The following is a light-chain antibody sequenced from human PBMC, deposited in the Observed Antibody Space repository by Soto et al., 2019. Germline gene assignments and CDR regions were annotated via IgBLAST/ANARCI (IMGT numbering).Light chain of an antibody. CDR3: QVWDSNIDHYV. V-gene: IGLV3-21*02. J-gene: IGLJ1*01. CDR2: DDS. CDR1: NIGSKG. Sequence: SYELTQPPSVSIAPGQTARITCGGNNIGSKGVHWYQQKPGQAPVLVVYDDSDRPSGIPERFSGSNSGNTATLTVSGVEAGDEADYYCQVWDSNIDHYVCGTGTKVTGL.